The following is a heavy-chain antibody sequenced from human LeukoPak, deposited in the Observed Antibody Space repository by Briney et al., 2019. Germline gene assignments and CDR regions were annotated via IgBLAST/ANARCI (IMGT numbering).Heavy chain of an antibody. CDR3: AKYDSAGSTYALDI. CDR1: GFTFEDYA. CDR2: ISWNSGTI. Sequence: GGSLRLSCAYFGFTFEDYAMYCVRQVPGKGLEWVSDISWNSGTIGYADSVKGRFTSSRDNAKKSLYLQMNSLRPEDTAMYYCAKYDSAGSTYALDIWGQGTLVTVSS. D-gene: IGHD1-1*01. V-gene: IGHV3-9*01. J-gene: IGHJ3*02.